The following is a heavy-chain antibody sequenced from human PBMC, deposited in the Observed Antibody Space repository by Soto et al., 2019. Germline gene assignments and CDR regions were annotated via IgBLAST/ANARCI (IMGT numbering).Heavy chain of an antibody. V-gene: IGHV3-30-3*01. CDR1: GFTFSSYA. CDR2: ISYDGSNK. CDR3: ARESLESIAVAPDYYYGMDV. J-gene: IGHJ6*02. D-gene: IGHD6-19*01. Sequence: GGSLRLSCAASGFTFSSYAMHWVRQAPGKGLEWVAVISYDGSNKYYADSVKGRFTISRDNSKNTLYLQMNSLRAEDTAVYYCARESLESIAVAPDYYYGMDVWGQGTTVTVSS.